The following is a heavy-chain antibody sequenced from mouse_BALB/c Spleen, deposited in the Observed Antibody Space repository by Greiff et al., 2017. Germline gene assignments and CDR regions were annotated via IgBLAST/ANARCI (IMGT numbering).Heavy chain of an antibody. CDR2: IDPANGNT. D-gene: IGHD4-1*01. Sequence: VQLQQSGAELVKPGASVKLSCTASGFNIKDSYMHWVKQRPEQGLEWIGRIDPANGNTKYDPKFQGKATITADTSSNTAYLQLSSLTSEDTAVYYCAPLGPGADWGQGTLVTVSA. CDR1: GFNIKDSY. J-gene: IGHJ3*01. V-gene: IGHV14-3*02. CDR3: APLGPGAD.